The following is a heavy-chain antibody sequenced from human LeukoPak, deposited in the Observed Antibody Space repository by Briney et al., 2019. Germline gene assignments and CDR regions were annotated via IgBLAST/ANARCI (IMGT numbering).Heavy chain of an antibody. CDR2: IYPGDSDT. V-gene: IGHV5-51*01. J-gene: IGHJ6*03. Sequence: GESLKISCKGSGYSFTSYWIGWVRQMPGKGLEWMGIIYPGDSDTRYSPSFQGQVTISADKSISTAYLQWSSLKASDTAMYYCARRGYCSGTSCARRYYYYYMDVWGKGTTVTVSS. D-gene: IGHD2-2*01. CDR1: GYSFTSYW. CDR3: ARRGYCSGTSCARRYYYYYMDV.